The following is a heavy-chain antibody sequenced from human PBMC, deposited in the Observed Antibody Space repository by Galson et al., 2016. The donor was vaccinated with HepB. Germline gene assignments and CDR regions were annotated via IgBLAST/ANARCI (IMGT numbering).Heavy chain of an antibody. Sequence: SVKVSCKVSGYTLTELSMHWVRQAPGKGLEWMGGFDPEDGETIYAQKFQGRVTMTEDTSTDTAYMELSSLRSEDTAEYYCATGRYSYSYTDYWGQGTLVTVSS. CDR3: ATGRYSYSYTDY. D-gene: IGHD5-18*01. CDR1: GYTLTELS. J-gene: IGHJ4*02. CDR2: FDPEDGET. V-gene: IGHV1-24*01.